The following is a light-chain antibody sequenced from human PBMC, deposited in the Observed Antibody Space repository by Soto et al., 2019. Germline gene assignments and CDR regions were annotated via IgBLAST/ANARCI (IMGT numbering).Light chain of an antibody. Sequence: QAVVTQPPSVSGAPGQRVTISCTGSSSNIGAGYDVHWYQQLPGTAPKLLIYGNSNRPSGGPDRFSGSTSGTSATLAITGLQAEDEADYYCQSYDSSLDVVFGGGTKVTVL. CDR3: QSYDSSLDVV. CDR2: GNS. V-gene: IGLV1-40*01. J-gene: IGLJ2*01. CDR1: SSNIGAGYD.